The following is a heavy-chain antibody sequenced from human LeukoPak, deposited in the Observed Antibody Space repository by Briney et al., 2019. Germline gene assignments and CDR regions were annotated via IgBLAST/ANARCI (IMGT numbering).Heavy chain of an antibody. Sequence: SETLSLTCAVYGGSFSGYYWSWIRQPPGKGLEWIGEINHSGSTNYNPSLKSRVTISVDTSKNQFSLKLSSVTAADTAVYYCASLDVGATTSWFDPWGQGTLVTVSS. J-gene: IGHJ5*02. CDR2: INHSGST. CDR3: ASLDVGATTSWFDP. V-gene: IGHV4-34*01. D-gene: IGHD1-26*01. CDR1: GGSFSGYY.